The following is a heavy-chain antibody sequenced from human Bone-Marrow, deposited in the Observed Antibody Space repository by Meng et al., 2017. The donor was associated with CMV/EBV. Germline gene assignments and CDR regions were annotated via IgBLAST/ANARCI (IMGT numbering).Heavy chain of an antibody. J-gene: IGHJ4*02. V-gene: IGHV3-30*02. CDR3: AKDKDDFWSGYHLDY. CDR1: GFTFSSYG. CDR2: IRYDGSNK. Sequence: GGSLRLSCAASGFTFSSYGMHWVRQAPGKGLEWVAFIRYDGSNKYYADSVKGRFTISRDNSKNTLYLQINSLRAEDTAVYYCAKDKDDFWSGYHLDYWGQGTLVTVSS. D-gene: IGHD3-3*01.